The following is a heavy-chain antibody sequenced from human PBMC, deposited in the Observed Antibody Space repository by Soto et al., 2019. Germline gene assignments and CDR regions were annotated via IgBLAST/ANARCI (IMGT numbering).Heavy chain of an antibody. V-gene: IGHV3-30*03. CDR2: ISYDGSKQ. CDR3: ARDLYGDNRFDY. D-gene: IGHD4-17*01. CDR1: GFTFSNYG. J-gene: IGHJ4*02. Sequence: PGGSLRLSCIGSGFTFSNYGIHWVRQAPGKGLEWVAVISYDGSKQYYADSVKGRFTVSRDNSQNTLYLQMNSLRAEDTAVYYCARDLYGDNRFDYWGQGTLVTVSS.